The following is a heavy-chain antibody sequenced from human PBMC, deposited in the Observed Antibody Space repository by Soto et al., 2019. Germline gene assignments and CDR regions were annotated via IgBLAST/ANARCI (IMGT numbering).Heavy chain of an antibody. Sequence: QVQLVQSGAEVKKPGASVKVSRKVSGYTLTELSMHWVRQAPGKGLEWMGGFDPEDGETIYAQKFQGRVTMTEDTSTDTAYMELSSLRSEDTAVYYCATPYSSGWENYYYYGMDVWGQGTTVTVSS. CDR3: ATPYSSGWENYYYYGMDV. D-gene: IGHD6-19*01. J-gene: IGHJ6*02. CDR1: GYTLTELS. V-gene: IGHV1-24*01. CDR2: FDPEDGET.